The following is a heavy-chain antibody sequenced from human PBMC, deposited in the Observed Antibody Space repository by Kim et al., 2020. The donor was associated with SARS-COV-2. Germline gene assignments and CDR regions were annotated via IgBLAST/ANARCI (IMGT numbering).Heavy chain of an antibody. CDR3: ARLWLGQFDY. CDR1: GYTFTSYW. Sequence: GESLKISCKGSGYTFTSYWIVWVRQMPGKGLEWMGIIFPSDSDTRYIPSFEGQVTISADKSFSTAYLQWSSLKASDTAMYYCARLWLGQFDYWGQGALVTVSS. J-gene: IGHJ4*02. CDR2: IFPSDSDT. D-gene: IGHD3-10*01. V-gene: IGHV5-51*01.